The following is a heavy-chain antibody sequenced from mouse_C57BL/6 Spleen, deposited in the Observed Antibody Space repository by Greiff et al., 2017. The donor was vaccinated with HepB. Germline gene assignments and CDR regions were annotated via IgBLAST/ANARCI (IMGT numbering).Heavy chain of an antibody. Sequence: VQLQQSGPVLVKPGASVKMSCKASGYTFTDYYMNWVKQSHGKSLEWIGVINPYNGGTSYNQKFKGKATLTVDKSSSTAYMELNSLTSEDSAVYYCARPSSYDGSAWFAYWGQGTLVTVSA. CDR3: ARPSSYDGSAWFAY. J-gene: IGHJ3*01. CDR1: GYTFTDYY. CDR2: INPYNGGT. V-gene: IGHV1-19*01. D-gene: IGHD2-3*01.